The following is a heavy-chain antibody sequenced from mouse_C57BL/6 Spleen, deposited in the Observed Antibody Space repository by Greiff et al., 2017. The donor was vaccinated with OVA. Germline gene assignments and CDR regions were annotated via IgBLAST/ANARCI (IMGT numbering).Heavy chain of an antibody. D-gene: IGHD3-1*01. CDR1: GFTFSSYG. J-gene: IGHJ2*01. Sequence: EVKLMESGGDLVKPGGSLKLSCAASGFTFSSYGMSWVRQTPDKRLEWVATISSGGSYTYYPDSVKGRFTISRDNAKNTLYLQMSSLKSEDTAMYYCALGAYYCDYWGQGTTLTVSS. CDR3: ALGAYYCDY. CDR2: ISSGGSYT. V-gene: IGHV5-6*01.